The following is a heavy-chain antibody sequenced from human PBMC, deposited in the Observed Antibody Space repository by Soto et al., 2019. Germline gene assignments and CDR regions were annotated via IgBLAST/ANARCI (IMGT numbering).Heavy chain of an antibody. D-gene: IGHD3-10*01. Sequence: SETLSLTCAVYGGSFSGYYWSWIRQAPGKGLEWIGEINHSGRTNYNPSLKSRVTISVDTSKNQFSLKLSSVTAADTAVYYCARDASGSSTNVWGQGTTVT. J-gene: IGHJ6*02. CDR1: GGSFSGYY. V-gene: IGHV4-34*01. CDR2: INHSGRT. CDR3: ARDASGSSTNV.